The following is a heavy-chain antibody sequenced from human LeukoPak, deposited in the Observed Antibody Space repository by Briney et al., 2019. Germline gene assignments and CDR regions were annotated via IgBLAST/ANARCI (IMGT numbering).Heavy chain of an antibody. Sequence: GASVKVSCKVSGYTLTELSMHWVRQAPGKGLEWMGGFDPEDGETIYAQKFQGRVTMTEDTSTDTAYMELSSLRSEDMAVYYCATSLLWFGEFVDYWGQGTLVTVSS. CDR1: GYTLTELS. J-gene: IGHJ4*02. CDR3: ATSLLWFGEFVDY. CDR2: FDPEDGET. V-gene: IGHV1-24*01. D-gene: IGHD3-10*01.